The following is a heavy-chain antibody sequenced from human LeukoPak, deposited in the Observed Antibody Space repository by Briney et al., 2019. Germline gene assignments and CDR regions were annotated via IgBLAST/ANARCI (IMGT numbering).Heavy chain of an antibody. CDR1: LDTFTGSI. J-gene: IGHJ4*02. D-gene: IGHD3-9*01. V-gene: IGHV1-2*02. CDR2: INPNSGGT. Sequence: GSLTVSCKDPLDTFTGSIMHRVRQTPGQGLEWMGCINPNSGGTNYAQKYQGRVNMTWDTSISTAYMELSRLITDDTAVYYCARGCLHYDIMTGSLDYWGQGTLVTVSS. CDR3: ARGCLHYDIMTGSLDY.